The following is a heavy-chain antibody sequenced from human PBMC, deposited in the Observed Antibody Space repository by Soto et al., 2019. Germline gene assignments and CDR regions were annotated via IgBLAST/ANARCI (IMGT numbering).Heavy chain of an antibody. CDR2: MNPNSGNT. D-gene: IGHD3-16*01. Sequence: GASVKVSCKASGYTFTSYGINWVRQATGQGLEWMGWMNPNSGNTGYAQKFQGRVTMTRNTSISTAYMELSSLRSEDTAVYYCARRFDGGNYYYGMDVWGQGTTVTVSS. V-gene: IGHV1-8*01. J-gene: IGHJ6*02. CDR3: ARRFDGGNYYYGMDV. CDR1: GYTFTSYG.